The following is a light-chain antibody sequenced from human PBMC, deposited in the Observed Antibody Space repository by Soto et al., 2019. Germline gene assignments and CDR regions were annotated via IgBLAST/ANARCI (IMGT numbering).Light chain of an antibody. Sequence: QSVLAQPASVSGSPGQSITISCTGTISDVGSYNYVSWYQQYPGKAPKRMIYDVSTRPSGVSDRFSGSKSGNTASLTISGLRAEDEADYYCGSYTTSSNYVFGTGTKVTVL. CDR3: GSYTTSSNYV. J-gene: IGLJ1*01. CDR2: DVS. V-gene: IGLV2-14*03. CDR1: ISDVGSYNY.